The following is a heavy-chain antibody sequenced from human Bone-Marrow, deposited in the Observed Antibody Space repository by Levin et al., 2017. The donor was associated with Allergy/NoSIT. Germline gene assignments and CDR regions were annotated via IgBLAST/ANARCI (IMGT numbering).Heavy chain of an antibody. D-gene: IGHD6-6*01. CDR3: ARDGYSSSPRPDYLDY. J-gene: IGHJ4*02. V-gene: IGHV3-48*01. CDR2: ISSSSSPI. Sequence: GGSLRLSCAGSGFTFRTYSMNWVRQAPGKGLEWVSYISSSSSPIYYTDSVKGRFTISRDNAKNSLYLQMNSLRGEDTAVYYCARDGYSSSPRPDYLDYWGQGTLVTVSS. CDR1: GFTFRTYS.